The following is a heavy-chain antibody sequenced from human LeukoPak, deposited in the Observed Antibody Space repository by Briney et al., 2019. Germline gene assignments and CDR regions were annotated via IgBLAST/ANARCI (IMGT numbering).Heavy chain of an antibody. J-gene: IGHJ4*02. Sequence: GASVKVSCKASGYTFTRYYVQWVRQAPGQGLEWMGMIVPSGGTTTCAQNFQDRITLTRDMSTSTVYMELRSLRSEDTAVYYCARDLEYRTSGERFDNWGQGTLVTVSS. CDR2: IVPSGGTT. D-gene: IGHD3-3*01. CDR3: ARDLEYRTSGERFDN. CDR1: GYTFTRYY. V-gene: IGHV1-46*01.